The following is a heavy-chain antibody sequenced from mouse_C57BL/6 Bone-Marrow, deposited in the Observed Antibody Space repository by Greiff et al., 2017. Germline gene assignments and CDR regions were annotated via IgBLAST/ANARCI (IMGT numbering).Heavy chain of an antibody. J-gene: IGHJ3*01. V-gene: IGHV7-1*01. CDR2: GRNKANDYTT. CDR3: ARDAEGNSNYPAWFAY. D-gene: IGHD2-5*01. Sequence: DVMLAESGGGLVQSGRSLRLSCASSGFTFSDFYMEWVRRAPGKGLEWIAAGRNKANDYTTEYSASVKGRFIVSRDTSQSILYLQMNALRAEDTAIYYCARDAEGNSNYPAWFAYGGQGTLGTVSA. CDR1: GFTFSDFY.